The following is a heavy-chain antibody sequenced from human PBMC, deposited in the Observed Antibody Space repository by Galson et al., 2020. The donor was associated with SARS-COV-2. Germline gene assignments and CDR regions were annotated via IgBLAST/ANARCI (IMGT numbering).Heavy chain of an antibody. CDR3: ARGQADVENYESSGLGLDN. D-gene: IGHD3-22*01. Sequence: QAGGSLRLSCVVSGFTFRDYWMHWVRQAPGKGLVWVSRLNGDVTSRSYADSVKGRFIISRDNAKNTVYLHMTSLRADDTAVYYCARGQADVENYESSGLGLDNWGQGTLVTVSS. CDR1: GFTFRDYW. CDR2: LNGDVTSR. V-gene: IGHV3-74*01. J-gene: IGHJ4*01.